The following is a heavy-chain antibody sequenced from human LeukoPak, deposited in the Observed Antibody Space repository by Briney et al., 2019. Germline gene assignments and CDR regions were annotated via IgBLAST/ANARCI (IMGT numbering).Heavy chain of an antibody. CDR2: INHSGST. V-gene: IGHV4-34*01. J-gene: IGHJ6*02. CDR1: GGSFSGYY. D-gene: IGHD3-22*01. CDR3: ARVNRRPPAYYYDSSGYRYYYYGMDV. Sequence: SETLSLTCAVYGGSFSGYYWSWIRQPPGKGLEWIGEINHSGSTNYNPSLKSRVTISVDTSKNQFSLKLSSVTAADTAVYYCARVNRRPPAYYYDSSGYRYYYYGMDVWGQGTTVTVSS.